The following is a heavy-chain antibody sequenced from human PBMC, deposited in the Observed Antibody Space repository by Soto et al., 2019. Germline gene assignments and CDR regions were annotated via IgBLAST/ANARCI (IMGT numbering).Heavy chain of an antibody. D-gene: IGHD3-22*01. CDR3: ARDPLYYYDSSGYHDY. CDR2: INAYNGNT. J-gene: IGHJ4*02. V-gene: IGHV1-18*01. CDR1: GYTFTSYG. Sequence: ASVKVSCKASGYTFTSYGISWVRQAPGQGLEWMGWINAYNGNTNYAQKLQGRVTMTTDTSTSTAYMELRSLRSDDTAVYYCARDPLYYYDSSGYHDYWGQGTLVTVSS.